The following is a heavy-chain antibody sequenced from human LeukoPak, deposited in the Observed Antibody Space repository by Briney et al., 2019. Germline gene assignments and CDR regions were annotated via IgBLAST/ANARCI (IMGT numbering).Heavy chain of an antibody. CDR3: ARERYSSGWYYNWFDP. CDR2: IYYSGST. V-gene: IGHV4-31*03. D-gene: IGHD6-19*01. CDR1: GGSISSGGYY. Sequence: PSQTLSLTCTVSGGSISSGGYYWSWIRQHPGKGLEWIGYIYYSGSTYYNPSLKSRVTISVDTSKNQFSLKLSSVTAADTAAYYCARERYSSGWYYNWFDPWGQGTLVTVSS. J-gene: IGHJ5*02.